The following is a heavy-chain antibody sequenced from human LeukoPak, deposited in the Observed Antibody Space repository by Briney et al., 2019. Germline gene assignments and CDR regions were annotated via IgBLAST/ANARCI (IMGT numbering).Heavy chain of an antibody. V-gene: IGHV6-1*01. Sequence: SQTLSLTCALSGDSVSSNTAAWYWIRQSPSRGLEWLGRTYYRSKWTYEYAESVRSRITINVDTSKHQFSLHLNSVTPEDTAVYYCARDPSDDQGFDCWGQGTLVTVSS. J-gene: IGHJ5*01. CDR1: GDSVSSNTAA. D-gene: IGHD3-3*01. CDR3: ARDPSDDQGFDC. CDR2: TYYRSKWTY.